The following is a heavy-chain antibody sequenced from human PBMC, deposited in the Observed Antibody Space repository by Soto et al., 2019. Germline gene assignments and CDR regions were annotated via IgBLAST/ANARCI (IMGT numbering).Heavy chain of an antibody. CDR2: IDAGNGNT. Sequence: ASVKVSCKASGYTFTSYPTHWVRQAPGQRLEWMGWIDAGNGNTKYSQKFRGRVTFTTDTSASTAYMDLSSLRSEDTAVYYCARDRYSYAYLYYGMDVWGQGTTVTVSS. CDR3: ARDRYSYAYLYYGMDV. V-gene: IGHV1-3*01. CDR1: GYTFTSYP. D-gene: IGHD5-18*01. J-gene: IGHJ6*02.